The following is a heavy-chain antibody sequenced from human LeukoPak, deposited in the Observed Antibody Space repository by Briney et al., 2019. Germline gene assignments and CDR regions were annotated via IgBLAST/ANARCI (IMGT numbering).Heavy chain of an antibody. CDR2: ISSSSSYI. CDR1: GFTFSSYS. J-gene: IGHJ4*02. V-gene: IGHV3-21*01. D-gene: IGHD3-3*01. CDR3: ARGGDDSIDY. Sequence: GGSLRLSCAASGFTFSSYSMNWARQAPGKGLEWVSSISSSSSYIYYADSVKGRFTISRDNAKNSLYLQMNSLRAEDTAVYYCARGGDDSIDYWGQGTLVTVPS.